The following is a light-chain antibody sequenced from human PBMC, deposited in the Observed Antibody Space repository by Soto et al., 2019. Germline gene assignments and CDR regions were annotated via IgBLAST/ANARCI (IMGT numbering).Light chain of an antibody. Sequence: LTQPHSVSGTHGQRVTISCSGSRSNIGSNAVNWYQQFPGAAPKLLIYTDSQRPSGVPDRISGAKSATSASLAISGLQSDDEAFYYCATWDDSLNGRVFGGGTKLTVL. CDR2: TDS. CDR1: RSNIGSNA. V-gene: IGLV1-44*01. CDR3: ATWDDSLNGRV. J-gene: IGLJ2*01.